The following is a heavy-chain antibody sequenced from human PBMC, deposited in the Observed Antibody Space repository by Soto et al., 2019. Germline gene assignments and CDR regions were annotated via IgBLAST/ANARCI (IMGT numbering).Heavy chain of an antibody. CDR3: ASALVVAYGMDV. CDR2: INPSGGST. D-gene: IGHD2-15*01. CDR1: GYTFTSYY. Sequence: QVQLVQSGAEVKKPGASVKVSCKASGYTFTSYYMHWVRQAPGQGLEWMGIINPSGGSTSYEQKFQGRVTMTRDTSTSTVYMELSSLRSEDTAVYYCASALVVAYGMDVWGQGTTVTVSS. J-gene: IGHJ6*02. V-gene: IGHV1-46*01.